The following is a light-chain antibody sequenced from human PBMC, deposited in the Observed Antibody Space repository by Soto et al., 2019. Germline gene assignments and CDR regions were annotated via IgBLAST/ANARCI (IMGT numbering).Light chain of an antibody. CDR3: CSYAGSYTLV. Sequence: TQPRSVSVVAVQSVTISCTGTSSDVGGYNYVSWYQQHPGKAPKLMIYDVNKRPSGVPDRFSGSKSGDTASLTIAGLQAEDEADYYCCSYAGSYTLVFGTGTKVTVL. CDR1: SSDVGGYNY. J-gene: IGLJ1*01. CDR2: DVN. V-gene: IGLV2-11*01.